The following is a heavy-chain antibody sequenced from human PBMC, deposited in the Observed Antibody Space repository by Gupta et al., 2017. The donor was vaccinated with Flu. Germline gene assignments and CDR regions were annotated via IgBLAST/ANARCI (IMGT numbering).Heavy chain of an antibody. D-gene: IGHD5-12*01. J-gene: IGHJ6*02. CDR3: ARAPVATTPNYYYYYGMDV. V-gene: IGHV3-7*01. Sequence: EVQLVESGGGLVQPGGSLRLSCAASGFTFSSYWMSWVRQAPGKGLEWVANIKQDGSEKYYVDSVKGRFTISRDNAKNSLYLQMNSLRAEDTAVYYCARAPVATTPNYYYYYGMDVWGQGTTVTVSS. CDR1: GFTFSSYW. CDR2: IKQDGSEK.